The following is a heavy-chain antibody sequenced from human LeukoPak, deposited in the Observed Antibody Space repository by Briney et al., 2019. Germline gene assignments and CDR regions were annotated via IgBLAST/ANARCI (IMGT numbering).Heavy chain of an antibody. V-gene: IGHV4-38-2*01. CDR2: IYHSGST. CDR1: GYSISSGYY. D-gene: IGHD3-3*01. Sequence: PSETLSLTCAVSGYSISSGYYWGWIRQPPGKGLEWIGSIYHSGSTYYNPSLKSRVTISVDTSKNQFSLKLSSVTAADTAVYYCARGVTIFGVVIEHWFDPWGQGTLVTVSS. J-gene: IGHJ5*02. CDR3: ARGVTIFGVVIEHWFDP.